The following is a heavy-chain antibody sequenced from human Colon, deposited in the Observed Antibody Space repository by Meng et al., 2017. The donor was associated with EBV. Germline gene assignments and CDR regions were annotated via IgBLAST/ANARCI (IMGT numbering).Heavy chain of an antibody. Sequence: QWRLQESGPRLGKPLGTLSLTCGVSGVSISSNIRWTWVRQPPGKGLEWIGDIDDSGSTNYNPSLNSRISISLDKSKNHFSLKVNSVTAADTAVYYCARGKQDAWELLAYWGQGALVTVSS. CDR1: GVSISSNIR. D-gene: IGHD1-26*01. CDR3: ARGKQDAWELLAY. CDR2: IDDSGST. J-gene: IGHJ4*02. V-gene: IGHV4-4*02.